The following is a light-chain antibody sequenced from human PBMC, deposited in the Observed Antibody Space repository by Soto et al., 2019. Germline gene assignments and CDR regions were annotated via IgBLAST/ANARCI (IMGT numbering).Light chain of an antibody. V-gene: IGKV1-5*01. CDR1: QNINSW. J-gene: IGKJ1*01. Sequence: DIPMTQSPSTLSASVGDRVTITCRASQNINSWLAWYQQKPGKAPNLLIYDASTLESGVPSRFSGSGSGTEFTLTISSLQPEDFAIYYCQQFHSFSRTFGQGTKVEVK. CDR3: QQFHSFSRT. CDR2: DAS.